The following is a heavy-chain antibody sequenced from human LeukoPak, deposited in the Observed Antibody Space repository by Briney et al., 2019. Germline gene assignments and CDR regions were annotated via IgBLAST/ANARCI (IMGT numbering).Heavy chain of an antibody. CDR2: ISWNSDDI. D-gene: IGHD4-17*01. CDR3: TKDRIGKNHGDYDSIDY. Sequence: GGSLRLSCAASGFTFDDYAMHWVRQAPGKGLEWVSGISWNSDDIGYADSVKGRFTISRDNAKNSLYLQMNSLRPEDTALYYRTKDRIGKNHGDYDSIDYWGQGTLVTVSS. J-gene: IGHJ4*02. CDR1: GFTFDDYA. V-gene: IGHV3-9*01.